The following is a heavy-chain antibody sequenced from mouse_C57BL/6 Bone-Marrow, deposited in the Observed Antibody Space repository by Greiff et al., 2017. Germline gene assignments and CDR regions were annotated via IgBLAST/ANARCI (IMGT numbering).Heavy chain of an antibody. J-gene: IGHJ1*03. D-gene: IGHD1-1*02. V-gene: IGHV1-42*01. CDR3: ARYGGYGYFDV. CDR2: INPSTGGT. CDR1: GYSFTGYY. Sequence: EVKLMESGPELVKPGASVKISCKASGYSFTGYYMNWVKQSPEKSLEWIGEINPSTGGTTYNQKFKAKATLTVDKSSSTAYMQLKSLTSEDSAVYYCARYGGYGYFDVWGTGTTVTVSS.